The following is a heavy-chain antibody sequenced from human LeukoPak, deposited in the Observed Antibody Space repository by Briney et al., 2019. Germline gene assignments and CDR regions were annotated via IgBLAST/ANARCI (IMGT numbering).Heavy chain of an antibody. Sequence: SGPVLAKPTETLTLTCTVSGFSLSNARMGVSWIRQPPGKALEWLAHIFSNDEKSYSTSLKSRLTISKDTSKSQVVLTMATMDPVDTATYYCARILSNWGYFDYWGQGTLVTVSS. D-gene: IGHD7-27*01. CDR1: GFSLSNARMG. CDR2: IFSNDEK. CDR3: ARILSNWGYFDY. J-gene: IGHJ4*02. V-gene: IGHV2-26*01.